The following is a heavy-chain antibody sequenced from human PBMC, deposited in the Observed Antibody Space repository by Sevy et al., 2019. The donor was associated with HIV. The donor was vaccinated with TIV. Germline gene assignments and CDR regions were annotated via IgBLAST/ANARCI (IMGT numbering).Heavy chain of an antibody. J-gene: IGHJ2*01. Sequence: GGSLRLSCAASGFTLSRYWMSWVRQAPGKGLEWVANIKQDGSEKYYVDSVKGRFTISRDNGKNSLYPQMNSLRAEDTAVYYCGSGLMRYFDLWGRGTLVTVSS. CDR1: GFTLSRYW. CDR2: IKQDGSEK. V-gene: IGHV3-7*01. D-gene: IGHD3-10*01. CDR3: GSGLMRYFDL.